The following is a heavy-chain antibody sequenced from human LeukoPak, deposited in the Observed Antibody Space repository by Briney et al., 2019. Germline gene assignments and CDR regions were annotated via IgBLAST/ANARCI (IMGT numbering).Heavy chain of an antibody. Sequence: SETLSLTCTVSGGSISSSSYYWGWIRQPPGKGLEWIGSIYYSGSTYYNPSLKSRVTISVDTSKNQFSLKLSSVTAADTAVYYCARNYGDYEDYYYYMDVWGKGTTVTISS. CDR3: ARNYGDYEDYYYYMDV. J-gene: IGHJ6*03. D-gene: IGHD4-17*01. V-gene: IGHV4-39*07. CDR2: IYYSGST. CDR1: GGSISSSSYY.